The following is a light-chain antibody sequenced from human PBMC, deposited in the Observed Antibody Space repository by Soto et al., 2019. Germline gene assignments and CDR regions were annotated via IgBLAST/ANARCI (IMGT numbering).Light chain of an antibody. J-gene: IGKJ1*01. V-gene: IGKV3-20*01. CDR1: QSVSSNY. CDR2: GAS. Sequence: DIVLTQSPVTLSLSPGERATLSCRASQSVSSNYLAWYQQKPGQAPRLLIYGASSGVTGIPDRFSGSGSGTDFTLTISRLEPEDFAVYYCQQYVTSPWTFGQGTKVEIK. CDR3: QQYVTSPWT.